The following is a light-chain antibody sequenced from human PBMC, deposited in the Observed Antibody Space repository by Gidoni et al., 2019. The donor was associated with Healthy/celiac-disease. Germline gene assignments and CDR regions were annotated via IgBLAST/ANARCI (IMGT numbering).Light chain of an antibody. CDR1: QGISSY. J-gene: IGKJ3*01. V-gene: IGKV1-8*01. Sequence: AIRMTHPPPSLSASTGDRVTITCRASQGISSYLAWYQQKPGKAPKLLIYAASTLQSGVPSRFSGSGSGTDFTLTISCLQSEDFATYYCQQYYSYPFTFXPXTKVDIK. CDR3: QQYYSYPFT. CDR2: AAS.